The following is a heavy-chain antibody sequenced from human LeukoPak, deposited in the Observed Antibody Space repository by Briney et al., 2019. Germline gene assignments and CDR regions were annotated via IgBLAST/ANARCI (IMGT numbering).Heavy chain of an antibody. CDR1: GGSFSGYY. D-gene: IGHD3-10*01. CDR3: AREPYYGSGSRWFDP. CDR2: INHSGST. V-gene: IGHV4-34*01. Sequence: SETPSLTCAVYGGSFSGYYWSWIRQPPGKGLEWIGEINHSGSTNYNPSLKSRVTISVDTSKNQFSLKLSSVTAADTAVYYCAREPYYGSGSRWFDPWGQGTLVTVSS. J-gene: IGHJ5*02.